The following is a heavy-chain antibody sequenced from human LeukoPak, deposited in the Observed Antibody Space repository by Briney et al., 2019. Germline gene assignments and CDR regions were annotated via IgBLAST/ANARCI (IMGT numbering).Heavy chain of an antibody. CDR3: AKVRVVGDYNWFFDL. Sequence: GGSLRLSCAASGFTFSSYALSWVRQPPGKGLEWVSAIVGSGASTYYADSVKGRFTISRDNSKNTLHLQMNSLRAEDTAIYHCAKVRVVGDYNWFFDLWGRGTLVTVSS. CDR1: GFTFSSYA. D-gene: IGHD4-17*01. V-gene: IGHV3-23*01. CDR2: IVGSGAST. J-gene: IGHJ2*01.